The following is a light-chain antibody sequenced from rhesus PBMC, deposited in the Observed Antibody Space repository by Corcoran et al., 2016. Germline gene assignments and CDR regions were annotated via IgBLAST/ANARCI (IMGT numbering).Light chain of an antibody. CDR3: QQHNSYPLT. V-gene: IGKV1-25*01. Sequence: DIKMTQSPSSLSASVGDTVTITCQASQGISKYLAWYQQNPGKSPKLLSYDASTLPRGVPSRFSGSVSGTEFPLTISSLQLEDVATYYCQQHNSYPLTFGGGTKVEFK. J-gene: IGKJ4*01. CDR1: QGISKY. CDR2: DAS.